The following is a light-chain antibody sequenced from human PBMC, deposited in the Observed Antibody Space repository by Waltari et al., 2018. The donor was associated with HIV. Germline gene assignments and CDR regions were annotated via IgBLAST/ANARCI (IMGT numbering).Light chain of an antibody. CDR1: QSVGGN. J-gene: IGKJ1*01. Sequence: EIVMTQSPDTLSVSPGAKATPSCRASQSVGGNLAWYQVRPGQAPSLLIDAATSRTTGFPGRFRGSGSGTEFTRTISSLQSEDFAIYYCEQYNDWPQTFGQGTRVDI. V-gene: IGKV3-15*01. CDR3: EQYNDWPQT. CDR2: AAT.